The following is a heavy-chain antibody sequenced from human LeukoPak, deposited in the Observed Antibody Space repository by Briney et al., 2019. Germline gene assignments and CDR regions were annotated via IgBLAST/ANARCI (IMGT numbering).Heavy chain of an antibody. V-gene: IGHV3-7*01. CDR2: IKYDGYEE. Sequence: GGSPRLSCAASGFTFSRYWMSWMRQAPGKGLEWVANIKYDGYEEYYVDSVKGRFTISRDNTKNSLYLQLNSLRVDDTAVYYCKSGGAAPGSFDYWGQGTLVTVSP. CDR1: GFTFSRYW. J-gene: IGHJ4*02. D-gene: IGHD1-1*01. CDR3: KSGGAAPGSFDY.